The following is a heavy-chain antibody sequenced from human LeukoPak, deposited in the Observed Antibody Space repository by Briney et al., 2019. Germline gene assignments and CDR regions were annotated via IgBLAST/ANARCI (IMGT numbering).Heavy chain of an antibody. V-gene: IGHV3-23*01. Sequence: PGGSLRLSCAASGLTFSSYAVSWVRQAPGKGLEWVSVISDSGDTTYYADSVKGRFTISRDNSKNTLYLHMNSLRAGDTALYYCAKDRHYGDYFVDVDFWGQGTLVTVSS. J-gene: IGHJ4*02. D-gene: IGHD4-17*01. CDR3: AKDRHYGDYFVDVDF. CDR2: ISDSGDTT. CDR1: GLTFSSYA.